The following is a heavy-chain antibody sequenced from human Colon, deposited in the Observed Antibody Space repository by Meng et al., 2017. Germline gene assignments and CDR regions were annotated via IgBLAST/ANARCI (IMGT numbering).Heavy chain of an antibody. D-gene: IGHD3-22*01. CDR2: IYYTGST. CDR3: ARYVFDSSSLYSNWFDP. CDR1: GGSISSAYYY. J-gene: IGHJ5*02. V-gene: IGHV4-30-4*01. Sequence: VQLQESGPGLVKPSQTLSLTCGVSGGSISSAYYYWNWIRQPPGKGLEWIGNIYYTGSTYFNPSLKSRITISVDTSKNQFSLKLSSVTAADTAVYYCARYVFDSSSLYSNWFDPWGQGTLVTVSS.